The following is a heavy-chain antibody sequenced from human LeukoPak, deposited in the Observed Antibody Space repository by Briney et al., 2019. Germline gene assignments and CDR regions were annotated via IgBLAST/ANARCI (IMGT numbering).Heavy chain of an antibody. Sequence: GGSLRLSCAASGFTFSRYWMSWVRQAPGKGLEWVANIKQDRSEKYYVDSVKGRFTISRDNAKSSLYLQMNSLRAEDTAVYYCARLYSGSFLYYFYYYMDVWGKGTTVTISS. J-gene: IGHJ6*03. CDR1: GFTFSRYW. D-gene: IGHD1-26*01. CDR3: ARLYSGSFLYYFYYYMDV. V-gene: IGHV3-7*01. CDR2: IKQDRSEK.